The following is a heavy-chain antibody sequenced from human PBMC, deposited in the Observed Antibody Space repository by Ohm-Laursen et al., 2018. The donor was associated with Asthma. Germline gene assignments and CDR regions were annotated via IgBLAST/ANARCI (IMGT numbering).Heavy chain of an antibody. Sequence: ASVKVSCNASGYTFTSYGISWVRQAPGQGLEWMGRINPNSGGTNYAQKFQGRVTMTRDTSISTAYMELSRLRSGDTAVYYCARDYYDSSGYYDYWGQGTLVTVSS. V-gene: IGHV1-2*06. CDR1: GYTFTSYG. CDR2: INPNSGGT. D-gene: IGHD3-22*01. CDR3: ARDYYDSSGYYDY. J-gene: IGHJ4*02.